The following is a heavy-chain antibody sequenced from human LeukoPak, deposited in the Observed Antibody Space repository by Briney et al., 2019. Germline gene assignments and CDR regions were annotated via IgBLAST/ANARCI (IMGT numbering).Heavy chain of an antibody. J-gene: IGHJ4*02. CDR1: GFTFSDHY. Sequence: GGSLRLSCAASGFTFSDHYMDWVRQAPGKGLEWVGRTKNKANNYNTEYAASVKGRFTISRDDSKNSLYLQMNSLKTKDTAVYYCARVARFDSIDYWGQGTLVTVSS. D-gene: IGHD3-9*01. CDR2: TKNKANNYNT. CDR3: ARVARFDSIDY. V-gene: IGHV3-72*01.